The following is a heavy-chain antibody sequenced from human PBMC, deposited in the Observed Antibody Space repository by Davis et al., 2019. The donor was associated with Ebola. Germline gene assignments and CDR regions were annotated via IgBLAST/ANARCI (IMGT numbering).Heavy chain of an antibody. Sequence: PGGSLRLSCAASGFTFDDYAMHWVRQAPGKGLEWVSGISWNSGSIGYADSVKGRFTISRDNAKNSLYLQMNSLRAEDTALYYCAKDYGSYPLQYDYWGQGTLVTVSS. CDR3: AKDYGSYPLQYDY. CDR1: GFTFDDYA. D-gene: IGHD1-26*01. V-gene: IGHV3-9*01. J-gene: IGHJ4*02. CDR2: ISWNSGSI.